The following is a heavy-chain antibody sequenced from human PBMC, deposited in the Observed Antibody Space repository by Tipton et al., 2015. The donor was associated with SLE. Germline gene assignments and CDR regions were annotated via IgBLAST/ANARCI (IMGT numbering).Heavy chain of an antibody. CDR2: IHHRGST. CDR1: GASITSSDW. Sequence: TLSLTCAVSGASITSSDWWSWARQPPGKGLEYIGEIHHRGSTNYKSSLRGRVTISVDTSKSQFSLKLRSVTAADTAVYYCARHGMVNYYYYGMDVWGQGTTVTVSS. J-gene: IGHJ6*02. V-gene: IGHV4-4*02. CDR3: ARHGMVNYYYYGMDV. D-gene: IGHD4-23*01.